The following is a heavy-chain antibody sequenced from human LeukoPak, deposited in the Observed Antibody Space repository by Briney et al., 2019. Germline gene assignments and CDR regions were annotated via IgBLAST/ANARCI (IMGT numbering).Heavy chain of an antibody. CDR3: AKTPALYAFDI. Sequence: PSETLSLTRTVSGGSISSGRYYWSWIRQPAGKGLEWIGRFFTSGSTNYNPSLKSRVTISVDTSKNQFSLKLGSVTAADTAVYYCAKTPALYAFDIWGQGTMVTVSS. D-gene: IGHD4-23*01. V-gene: IGHV4-61*02. CDR1: GGSISSGRYY. CDR2: FFTSGST. J-gene: IGHJ3*02.